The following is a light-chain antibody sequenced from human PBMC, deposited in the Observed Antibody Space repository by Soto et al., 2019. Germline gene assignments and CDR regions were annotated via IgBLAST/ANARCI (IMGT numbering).Light chain of an antibody. Sequence: QSVLTQPPAVSGAPGQRVTISCTGSSSNIGAGYDVHWYQQLPGPAPKLLIYGNSNRPSGVPDRFSGSKSGTSASLAITGLQDEDEADYYCQSYDSSLSGSVFGGGTKVTVL. CDR1: SSNIGAGYD. V-gene: IGLV1-40*01. CDR3: QSYDSSLSGSV. CDR2: GNS. J-gene: IGLJ2*01.